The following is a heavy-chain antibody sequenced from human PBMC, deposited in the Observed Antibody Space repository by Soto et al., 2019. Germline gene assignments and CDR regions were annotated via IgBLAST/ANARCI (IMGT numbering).Heavy chain of an antibody. CDR3: VRSRTGDYGDYPPWYFDL. Sequence: QVQLVQSGAEVKKPGASVKVSCKASGYTFTSYGISWVRQAPGQGLEWMGWISAYNGNTNYAQKLQGRVTMTTDTSTSTAYMELRSLRSDDTAVYYCVRSRTGDYGDYPPWYFDLWGRGTLVTVSS. V-gene: IGHV1-18*01. J-gene: IGHJ2*01. CDR1: GYTFTSYG. CDR2: ISAYNGNT. D-gene: IGHD4-17*01.